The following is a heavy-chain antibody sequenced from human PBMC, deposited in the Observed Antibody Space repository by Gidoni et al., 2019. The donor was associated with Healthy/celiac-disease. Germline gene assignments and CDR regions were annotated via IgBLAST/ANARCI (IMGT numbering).Heavy chain of an antibody. CDR3: ASVAPYNWNEGGRNYYYYMDV. CDR1: GGTFSSYA. D-gene: IGHD1-20*01. Sequence: QVQLVQSGAEVKKPGSSVKVSCKASGGTFSSYAISWVRQAPGQGLEWMGGIIPIFGTANYAQKFQGRVTITADESTSTAYMELSSLRSEDTAVYYCASVAPYNWNEGGRNYYYYMDVWGKGTTVTVSS. V-gene: IGHV1-69*01. J-gene: IGHJ6*03. CDR2: IIPIFGTA.